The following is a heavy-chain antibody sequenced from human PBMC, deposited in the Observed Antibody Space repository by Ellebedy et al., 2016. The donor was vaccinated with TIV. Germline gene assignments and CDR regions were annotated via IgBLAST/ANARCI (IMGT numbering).Heavy chain of an antibody. CDR3: AGGYWNGVRTYSDY. D-gene: IGHD2-15*01. Sequence: GESLKISCAASGFTFSDHNMDWVRQAPGKGLEWVGRIRIKSKSYTTEYAASVKGRFTISRDDSQNSLYLQMNSLKTEDTAVYYCAGGYWNGVRTYSDYWGQGTLVTVSS. CDR2: IRIKSKSYTT. CDR1: GFTFSDHN. J-gene: IGHJ4*02. V-gene: IGHV3-72*01.